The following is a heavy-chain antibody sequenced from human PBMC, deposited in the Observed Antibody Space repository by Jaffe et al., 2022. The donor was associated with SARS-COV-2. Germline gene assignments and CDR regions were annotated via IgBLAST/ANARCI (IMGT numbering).Heavy chain of an antibody. D-gene: IGHD1-20*01. CDR2: IYYSGST. Sequence: QVQLQESGPGLVKPSQTLSLTCTVSGGSISSGDYYWSWIRQPPGKGLEWIGYIYYSGSTYYNPSLKSRVTISVDTSKNQFSLKLSSVTAADTAVYYCARALYNWNDRAIAFDIWGQGTMVTVSS. V-gene: IGHV4-30-4*01. CDR3: ARALYNWNDRAIAFDI. CDR1: GGSISSGDYY. J-gene: IGHJ3*02.